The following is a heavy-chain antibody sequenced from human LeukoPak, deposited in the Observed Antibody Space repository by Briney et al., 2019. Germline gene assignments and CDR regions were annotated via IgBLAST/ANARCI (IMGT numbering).Heavy chain of an antibody. Sequence: SVKVSCKASGGTLSNYAISWVRQAPGQGLEWMGGIILIFGTTNSAQKFQGRVTITADKSTTTAYMVLSSLRSDDTAVYYCARDLRISPYSGGWPLDYWGQGTLVTVSS. CDR1: GGTLSNYA. V-gene: IGHV1-69*06. CDR3: ARDLRISPYSGGWPLDY. J-gene: IGHJ4*02. D-gene: IGHD6-19*01. CDR2: IILIFGTT.